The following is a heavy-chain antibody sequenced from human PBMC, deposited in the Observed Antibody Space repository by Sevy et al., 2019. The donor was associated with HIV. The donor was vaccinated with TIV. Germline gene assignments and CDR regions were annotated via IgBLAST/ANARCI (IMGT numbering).Heavy chain of an antibody. CDR3: ARDRGSSSWYSGASYYYYYGMDV. CDR1: GFTFSSYA. Sequence: GGSLGLSCAASGFTFSSYAMHWVRQAPGKGLEWVAVISYDGSNKYYADSVKGRFTISRDNSKNTLYLQMNSLRAEDTAVYYCARDRGSSSWYSGASYYYYYGMDVWGQGTTVTVSS. CDR2: ISYDGSNK. D-gene: IGHD6-13*01. J-gene: IGHJ6*02. V-gene: IGHV3-30-3*01.